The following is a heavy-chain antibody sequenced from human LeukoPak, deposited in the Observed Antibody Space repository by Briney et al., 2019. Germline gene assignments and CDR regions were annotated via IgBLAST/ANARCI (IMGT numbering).Heavy chain of an antibody. J-gene: IGHJ4*02. CDR1: GFTFSDFA. Sequence: PGGSLRLSCVVSGFTFSDFAMSRVRRAPGKGLEWVSAITGSGETKYYADSVKGRFTMSRDNSKNTLYLQMNSLRDEDTAEYFCAKESLVVIESYFDSWGQGTLVTVSS. V-gene: IGHV3-23*01. CDR3: AKESLVVIESYFDS. D-gene: IGHD3-22*01. CDR2: ITGSGETK.